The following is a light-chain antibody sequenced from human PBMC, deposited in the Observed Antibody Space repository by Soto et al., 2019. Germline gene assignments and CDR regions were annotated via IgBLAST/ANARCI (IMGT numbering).Light chain of an antibody. Sequence: DIVMTQSPLSLPVTPGEPASISCRSSQRLLDSNGYNYLDWYLQKPGQSPQLLIYLGSNRASGVPDRFSGSGSGTDFTLKISRVEAEDVGVYYCMQALQTPKTFGQGTKVEIK. CDR2: LGS. J-gene: IGKJ1*01. CDR1: QRLLDSNGYNY. CDR3: MQALQTPKT. V-gene: IGKV2-28*01.